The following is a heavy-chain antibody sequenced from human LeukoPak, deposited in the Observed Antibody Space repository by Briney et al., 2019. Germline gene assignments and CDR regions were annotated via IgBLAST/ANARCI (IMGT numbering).Heavy chain of an antibody. CDR2: INWNGGST. CDR3: EGGRSRHVDY. J-gene: IGHJ4*02. CDR1: GFTFDDYG. Sequence: RPGGSLRLSCAASGFTFDDYGMGWVRQARGKGLEWVSGINWNGGSTGYADSVKGRFTISRDNAKNSLYLQMNSLRAEDTALYYCEGGRSRHVDYWGQGTLVTVSS. V-gene: IGHV3-20*04.